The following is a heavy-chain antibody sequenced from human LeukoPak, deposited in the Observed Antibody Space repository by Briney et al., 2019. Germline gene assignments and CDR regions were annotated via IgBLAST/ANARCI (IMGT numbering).Heavy chain of an antibody. D-gene: IGHD3-10*01. CDR1: AGSVGTPNYW. J-gene: IGHJ4*02. V-gene: IGHV4-39*01. Sequence: SETLSLTCTVSAGSVGTPNYWWGWVSPPPGKWMEWIGSLSYSGETYYSPSLKSRVTISADTSKNQFSLRLTSVTPADTAVYYCAGRGNFGYFDYWGQGTLVTVSS. CDR2: LSYSGET. CDR3: AGRGNFGYFDY.